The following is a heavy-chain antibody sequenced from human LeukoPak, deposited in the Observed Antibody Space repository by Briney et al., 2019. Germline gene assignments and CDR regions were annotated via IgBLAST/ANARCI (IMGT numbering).Heavy chain of an antibody. CDR2: IIPNLGTT. Sequence: GASVKVSCKASGGTSNSHAISWVRQAPGHGLEWMGRIIPNLGTTNRAQKFQDRVTLTADKSTNTAYMELTSLTSDDTAVYYCATTNDGGGYQWGDFFDYWGQGTLVTVSS. V-gene: IGHV1-69*04. CDR1: GGTSNSHA. D-gene: IGHD3-22*01. J-gene: IGHJ4*02. CDR3: ATTNDGGGYQWGDFFDY.